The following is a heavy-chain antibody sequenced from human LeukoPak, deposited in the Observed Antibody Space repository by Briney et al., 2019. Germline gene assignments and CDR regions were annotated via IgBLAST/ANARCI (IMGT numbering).Heavy chain of an antibody. J-gene: IGHJ4*02. Sequence: GGSLRLSCAGSGFPFSSHGMNWVRQAPGKGLEWVSGISPGGPTYYADSVKGRFSISRDDSKNTLYLQMKNLRAKDTAVYYCAKDGAWLRFDDWGQGILVSVSS. CDR1: GFPFSSHG. CDR3: AKDGAWLRFDD. D-gene: IGHD5-12*01. CDR2: ISPGGPT. V-gene: IGHV3-23*01.